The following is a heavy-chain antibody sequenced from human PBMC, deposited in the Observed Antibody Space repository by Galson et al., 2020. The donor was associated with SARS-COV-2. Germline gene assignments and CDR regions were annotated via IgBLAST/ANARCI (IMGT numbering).Heavy chain of an antibody. CDR2: IYPGDSDT. D-gene: IGHD6-13*01. J-gene: IGHJ6*03. Sequence: GGSLRLSCKGSGYSFTSYWIGWVRQMPGKGLEWMGIIYPGDSDTRYSPSFQGQVTISADKSISTAYLQWSSLKASDTAMYYCARLESSSWPYYYYYYMDVWGKGTTVTVSS. CDR3: ARLESSSWPYYYYYYMDV. CDR1: GYSFTSYW. V-gene: IGHV5-51*01.